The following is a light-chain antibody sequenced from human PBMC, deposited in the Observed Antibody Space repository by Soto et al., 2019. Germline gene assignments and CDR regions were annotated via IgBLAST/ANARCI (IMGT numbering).Light chain of an antibody. CDR3: YSYAGSATFDV. V-gene: IGLV2-11*01. J-gene: IGLJ1*01. CDR1: SSDVGVYNR. Sequence: QSVLTQPRSVSGSPGQSVTISCTGTSSDVGVYNRVSWYQQLPGKAPKLIIYDVTERSSGVPDRFSGSKSGNTASLATSGLQAEDEADYYCYSYAGSATFDVFGPGTRVTV. CDR2: DVT.